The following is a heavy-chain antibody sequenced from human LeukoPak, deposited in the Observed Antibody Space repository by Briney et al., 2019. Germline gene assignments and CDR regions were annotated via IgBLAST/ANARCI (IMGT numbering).Heavy chain of an antibody. CDR1: GFTFSSYA. CDR3: ARSRIGVEDY. V-gene: IGHV3-30-3*01. Sequence: GGSLRLSCAASGFTFSSYAMHWVRQAPGKGLEWVAVISYDGSNKYYADSVKGRLTISRDNSKNTLYLQMNSLRAEDTAVYYCARSRIGVEDYWGQGTLVTVSS. D-gene: IGHD3-10*01. CDR2: ISYDGSNK. J-gene: IGHJ4*02.